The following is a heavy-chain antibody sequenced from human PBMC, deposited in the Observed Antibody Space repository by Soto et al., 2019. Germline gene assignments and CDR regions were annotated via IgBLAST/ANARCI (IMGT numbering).Heavy chain of an antibody. J-gene: IGHJ6*02. CDR2: IYYSGST. CDR3: ARAKRDTYYYDSSGYYPYYYYYYGMDV. CDR1: GGSVSSGSYY. V-gene: IGHV4-61*01. Sequence: SETLSLTCTVSGGSVSSGSYYWSWIRQPPGKGLEWIGYIYYSGSTNYNPSLKSRVTISVDTSKNQFSLKLSSVTAADTAVYYCARAKRDTYYYDSSGYYPYYYYYYGMDVWGQGTTVTVSS. D-gene: IGHD3-22*01.